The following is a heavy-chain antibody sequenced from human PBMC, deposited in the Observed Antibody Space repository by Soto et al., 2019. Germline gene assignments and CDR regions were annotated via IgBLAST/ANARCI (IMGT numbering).Heavy chain of an antibody. CDR1: GFTFSSYW. Sequence: EVQLVESGGGLVQPGGSLRLSCAASGFTFSSYWMHWVRQAPGKGLVWVSRINSDGSSTSYADSVKGRFTISRDNAKNTLYLQMNSLRAEDTAVYYCARGIDYGDPDYYYYMDVWGKGTTVTVS. D-gene: IGHD4-17*01. J-gene: IGHJ6*03. CDR3: ARGIDYGDPDYYYYMDV. V-gene: IGHV3-74*01. CDR2: INSDGSST.